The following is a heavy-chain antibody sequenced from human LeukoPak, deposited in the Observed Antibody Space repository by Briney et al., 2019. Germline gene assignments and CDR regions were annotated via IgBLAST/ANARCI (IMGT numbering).Heavy chain of an antibody. J-gene: IGHJ4*02. CDR2: IYYSGST. D-gene: IGHD2-15*01. CDR1: GGSISSGDYY. V-gene: IGHV4-30-4*08. CDR3: AGDSGGYCSGGSCYSDY. Sequence: SQTLSLTCTVSGGSISSGDYYWSWIRLPPGKGLEWIGYIYYSGSTYYNPSLKSRVTISVDTSKNQFSLKLSSVTAADTAVYYCAGDSGGYCSGGSCYSDYWGQGTLVTVSS.